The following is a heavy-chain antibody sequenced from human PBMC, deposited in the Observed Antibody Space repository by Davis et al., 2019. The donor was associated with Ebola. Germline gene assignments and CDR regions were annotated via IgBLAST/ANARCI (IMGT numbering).Heavy chain of an antibody. D-gene: IGHD6-13*01. Sequence: MPSETLSLTCAVYGGSFSDYYWSWIRQPPGKGLEWIGEINHSGSTNYNPSLKSRVTISVDTSKNQFSLKLSSVTAADTAVYYCARGSLSSSWYYWGQGTLVTVSS. CDR3: ARGSLSSSWYY. CDR1: GGSFSDYY. V-gene: IGHV4-34*01. J-gene: IGHJ4*02. CDR2: INHSGST.